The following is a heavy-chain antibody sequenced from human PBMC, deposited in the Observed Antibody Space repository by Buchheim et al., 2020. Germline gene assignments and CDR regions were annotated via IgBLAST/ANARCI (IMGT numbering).Heavy chain of an antibody. Sequence: DVQLVESGGGLVMPGGSLTLSCVTSGFSFSPFGMTWVRQAPGKGLEWVATVGSGHHTFYADLVEGRFTVSRDNARSSVYLQLNSLIAEDTAVYFCARDFSGWSRDYWGQGTL. J-gene: IGHJ4*02. CDR3: ARDFSGWSRDY. V-gene: IGHV3-21*01. CDR2: VGSGHHT. D-gene: IGHD6-19*01. CDR1: GFSFSPFG.